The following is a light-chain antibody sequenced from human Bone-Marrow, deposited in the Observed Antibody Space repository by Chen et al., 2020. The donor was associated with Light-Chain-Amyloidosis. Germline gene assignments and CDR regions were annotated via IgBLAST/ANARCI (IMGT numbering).Light chain of an antibody. CDR2: GAS. CDR3: QQYNNWPGT. CDR1: QSINYK. Sequence: EIVMTQSPATLSVSPGERATLSCRASQSINYKLAWYQHKPGQAPRLLIYGASTRATGIPARFSGSRSGTEFTLTISSMESEDVAIYYCQQYNNWPGTFGPGTKVDIK. V-gene: IGKV3-15*01. J-gene: IGKJ3*01.